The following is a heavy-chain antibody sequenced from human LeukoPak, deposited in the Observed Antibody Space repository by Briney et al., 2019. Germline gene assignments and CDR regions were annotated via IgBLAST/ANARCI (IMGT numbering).Heavy chain of an antibody. V-gene: IGHV4-38-2*02. CDR2: MSHSGST. CDR3: ARDFSYYYGSGSDYNVGFDY. D-gene: IGHD3-10*01. CDR1: GYSISSGYH. Sequence: PSETLSLTXAVSGYSISSGYHWAWIRQPPGKGLEWIGSMSHSGSTYYNPSLKSRVTISVDTSKNQFSVKLSSVSAADTAVYYCARDFSYYYGSGSDYNVGFDYWGQGVLVTVSS. J-gene: IGHJ4*02.